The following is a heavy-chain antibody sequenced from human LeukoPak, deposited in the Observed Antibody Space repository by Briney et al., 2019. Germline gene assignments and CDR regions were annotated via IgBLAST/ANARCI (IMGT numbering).Heavy chain of an antibody. CDR2: ISGSGGST. D-gene: IGHD5-18*01. Sequence: PGGSLRLSCAASGFTFSSYAMSWVRQAPGKGLEWVSAISGSGGSTYYADSVKGRFTISRDNSMNTLYLQMNSLRAEDTAVYYCAKDRGYSYGYVGRDAFDIWGQGTMVTVSS. J-gene: IGHJ3*02. CDR3: AKDRGYSYGYVGRDAFDI. CDR1: GFTFSSYA. V-gene: IGHV3-23*01.